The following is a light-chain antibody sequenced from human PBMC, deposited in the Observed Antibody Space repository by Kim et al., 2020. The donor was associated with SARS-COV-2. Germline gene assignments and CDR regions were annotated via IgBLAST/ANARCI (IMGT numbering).Light chain of an antibody. V-gene: IGKV1D-13*01. CDR3: QQFNNYPIT. J-gene: IGKJ5*01. Sequence: ASVGDRVTISCRASLCLGSALAWYQQKSGTAPKPLIYVASSLETGVPSRFSGSGSGTDFTLTISNLQPEDFATYYCQQFNNYPITFGQGTRLGIK. CDR1: LCLGSA. CDR2: VAS.